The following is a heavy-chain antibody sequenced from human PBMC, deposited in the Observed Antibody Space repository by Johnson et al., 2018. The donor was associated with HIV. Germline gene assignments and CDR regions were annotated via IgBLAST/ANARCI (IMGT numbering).Heavy chain of an antibody. J-gene: IGHJ3*02. CDR1: GFMFSSYG. CDR2: ISSSGGST. D-gene: IGHD4-23*01. Sequence: VQLVESGGGVVQPGESLTLSCAASGFMFSSYGMHWVRQAPGKGLEYVSPISSSGGSTCYANSVTGRFAISRDTSKNTLYRQMGSLGAEEMAVYYCAKSPAKDHGGNSGAFDIWGQGTLVTVSS. V-gene: IGHV3-64*01. CDR3: AKSPAKDHGGNSGAFDI.